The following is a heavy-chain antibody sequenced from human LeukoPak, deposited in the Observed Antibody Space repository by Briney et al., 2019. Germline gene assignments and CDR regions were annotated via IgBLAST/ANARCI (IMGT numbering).Heavy chain of an antibody. Sequence: SVKVSXKASGGTFRSYAISWVRQAHGQGLEWMGGIIPIFGTANYAQKFQGRVTITADESTSTAYMELSSLRSEDTAVYYCARGLWFGELLTYYYYMDVWGKGTTVTVS. CDR2: IIPIFGTA. J-gene: IGHJ6*03. CDR3: ARGLWFGELLTYYYYMDV. V-gene: IGHV1-69*13. D-gene: IGHD3-10*01. CDR1: GGTFRSYA.